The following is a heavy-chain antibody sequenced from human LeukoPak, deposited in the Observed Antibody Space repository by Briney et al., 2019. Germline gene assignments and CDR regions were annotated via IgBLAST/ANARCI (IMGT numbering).Heavy chain of an antibody. J-gene: IGHJ3*02. CDR2: INPNSGNT. CDR1: GYTFTGYY. CDR3: ARGVVIANTDYDAFDI. D-gene: IGHD2-21*01. V-gene: IGHV1-8*02. Sequence: ASVKVSCKASGYTFTGYYMHWVRQAPGQGLEWMGWINPNSGNTGYAQKFQGRVTMTRNTSISTAYMELSRLRSDDTAVYYCARGVVIANTDYDAFDIWGQGTMVTVSS.